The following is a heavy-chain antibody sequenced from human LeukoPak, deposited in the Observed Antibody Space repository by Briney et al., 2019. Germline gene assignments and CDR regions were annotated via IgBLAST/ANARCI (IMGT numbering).Heavy chain of an antibody. V-gene: IGHV4-34*01. CDR1: GGSFIGYY. CDR2: INHSGST. D-gene: IGHD6-19*01. J-gene: IGHJ4*02. CDR3: ARGLLNMGFLSIAVAGTQLDY. Sequence: SETLSLTCAVYGGSFIGYYWSWIRQPPGKGLEWIGEINHSGSTNYNPSLKSRVTISVDTSKNQFSLKLSSVTAADTAVYYCARGLLNMGFLSIAVAGTQLDYWGQGTLVTVSS.